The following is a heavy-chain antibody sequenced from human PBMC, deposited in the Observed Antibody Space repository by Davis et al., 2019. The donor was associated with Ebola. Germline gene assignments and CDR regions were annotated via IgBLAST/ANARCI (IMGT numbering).Heavy chain of an antibody. Sequence: QVSCKDSGNSFTSHWIGWVRQMPGKGLDWMGIIYTGDSDTRYSPSFRGQVTISADKSIKTAFLQWSSLKASDTALYYCASLRRTITGMDDAFDIWGQGTMVTVSS. CDR2: IYTGDSDT. CDR3: ASLRRTITGMDDAFDI. CDR1: GNSFTSHW. D-gene: IGHD2-8*02. V-gene: IGHV5-51*01. J-gene: IGHJ3*02.